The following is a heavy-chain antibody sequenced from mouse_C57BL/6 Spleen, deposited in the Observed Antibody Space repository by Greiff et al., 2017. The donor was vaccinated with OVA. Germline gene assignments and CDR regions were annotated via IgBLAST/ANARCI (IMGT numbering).Heavy chain of an antibody. J-gene: IGHJ3*01. Sequence: DVKLQESGPELVKPGASVKMSCKASGYTFTDYNMHWVKQSHGKSLEWIGYINPNNGGTSYNQKFKGKATLTVNKSSSTAYMELRSLTSEDSAVYYCARSGGDAWFAYWGQGTLVTVSA. CDR1: GYTFTDYN. V-gene: IGHV1-22*01. CDR3: ARSGGDAWFAY. D-gene: IGHD3-1*01. CDR2: INPNNGGT.